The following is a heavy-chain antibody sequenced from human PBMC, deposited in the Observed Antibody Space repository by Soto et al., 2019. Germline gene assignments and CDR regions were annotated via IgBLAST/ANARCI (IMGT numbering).Heavy chain of an antibody. D-gene: IGHD6-13*01. CDR3: ARASASIAAAGTYYYYYYMDV. Sequence: GESLKISCAASGFTVSSNYMSWVRQAPGKGLEWVSVIYSGGSTYYADSVKGRFTISRDNSKNTLYLQMNSLRAEDTAVYYCARASASIAAAGTYYYYYYMDVWGKGTTVTVSS. CDR2: IYSGGST. CDR1: GFTVSSNY. J-gene: IGHJ6*03. V-gene: IGHV3-53*01.